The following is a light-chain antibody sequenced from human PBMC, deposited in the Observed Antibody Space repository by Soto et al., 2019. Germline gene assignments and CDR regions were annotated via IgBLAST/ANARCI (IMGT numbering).Light chain of an antibody. V-gene: IGLV2-23*02. CDR2: EVN. CDR1: STDIGRYGL. CDR3: SSHAGRGSII. Sequence: QSALTQPASVSGSPGQSITISCTGASTDIGRYGLVAWYQQDPGKAPKLMIYEVNKRPSGVSDRFSGSKSGNTASLTISGLQAEDEADYFCSSHAGRGSIIFGGGTKVTVL. J-gene: IGLJ2*01.